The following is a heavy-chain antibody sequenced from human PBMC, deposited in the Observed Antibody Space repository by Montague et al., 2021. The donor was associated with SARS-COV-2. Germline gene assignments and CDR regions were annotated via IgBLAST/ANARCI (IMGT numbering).Heavy chain of an antibody. V-gene: IGHV6-1*01. Sequence: CAISGDSVSRNSATWNWVRQSSSRGLEWLGRTYYRSKWYNDYAVSVRGRVTINPDTSKNQFSLQLNSVTPEDTAIYYCTSGREGNYNVMDVWGQGTTVTVSS. CDR3: TSGREGNYNVMDV. CDR2: TYYRSKWYN. J-gene: IGHJ6*02. D-gene: IGHD1-1*01. CDR1: GDSVSRNSAT.